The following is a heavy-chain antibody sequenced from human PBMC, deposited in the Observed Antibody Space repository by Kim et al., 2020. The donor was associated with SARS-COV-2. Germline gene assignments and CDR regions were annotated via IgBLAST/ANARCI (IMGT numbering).Heavy chain of an antibody. CDR1: GGSVSNVNYY. D-gene: IGHD5-12*01. CDR3: ARVDGYMYGNTEDWFDP. CDR2: IQYSGST. Sequence: SETLSLTCTVSGGSVSNVNYYWSWIRQPPGKRLEWIGYIQYSGSTNYNPSLKSRVTISVDTSKNQFSLKLSSVAAADTAVYYCARVDGYMYGNTEDWFDPWGQGTRVTVSS. J-gene: IGHJ5*02. V-gene: IGHV4-61*01.